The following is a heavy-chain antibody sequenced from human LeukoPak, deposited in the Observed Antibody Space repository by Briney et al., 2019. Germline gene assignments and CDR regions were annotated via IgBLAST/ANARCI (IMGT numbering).Heavy chain of an antibody. CDR1: GYTFTTYY. CDR2: INPSGGST. D-gene: IGHD5-18*01. J-gene: IGHJ3*02. CDR3: LYTKGGIQLWFDTFDI. V-gene: IGHV1-46*01. Sequence: ASVKVSCKASGYTFTTYYMHWVRQAPGQGLEWMGIINPSGGSTSYAQKFQGRVIMTRDTSTSTVYMELKSLRSEDTAVYYCLYTKGGIQLWFDTFDIWGQGTMVTVSS.